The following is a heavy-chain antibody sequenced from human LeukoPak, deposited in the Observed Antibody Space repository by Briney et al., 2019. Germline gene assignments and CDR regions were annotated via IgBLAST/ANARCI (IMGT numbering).Heavy chain of an antibody. J-gene: IGHJ4*02. CDR1: GGSISRNSYY. V-gene: IGHV4-39*01. CDR2: IYYSGST. D-gene: IGHD3-10*01. CDR3: ARTRYYYNSRSYGAPYYFDY. Sequence: PSETLPLTCAVSGGSISRNSYYWGWIRQPPGNGLEWIGSIYYSGSTYYNPSLKSRVTISVDTSKNQFSLKLSSVTAADTAVYYCARTRYYYNSRSYGAPYYFDYWGQGTLVTVSS.